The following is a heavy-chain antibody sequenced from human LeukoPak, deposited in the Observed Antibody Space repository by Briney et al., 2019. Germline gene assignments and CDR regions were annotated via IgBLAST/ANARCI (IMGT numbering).Heavy chain of an antibody. CDR2: MNPNSGNT. Sequence: GASVKVSCKASGYTFTSYDINWVRQATGQGLEWMGWMNPNSGNTAYAQKFQGRVTITRNTSISTAYMELSSLRSEDTAVYYCARTPRNGYIEGYWGQGTLVTVSS. V-gene: IGHV1-8*03. J-gene: IGHJ4*02. CDR1: GYTFTSYD. CDR3: ARTPRNGYIEGY. D-gene: IGHD5-24*01.